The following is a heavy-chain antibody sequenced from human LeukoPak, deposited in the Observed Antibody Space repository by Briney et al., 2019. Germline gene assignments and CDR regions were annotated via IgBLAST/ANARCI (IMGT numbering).Heavy chain of an antibody. CDR3: AKVGRGDYVWGSYSFDY. D-gene: IGHD3-16*01. CDR2: ISKSGST. CDR1: GGSIRSDY. J-gene: IGHJ4*02. V-gene: IGHV4-59*01. Sequence: SETLSLTCSVSGGSIRSDYWSWIRQPPGKGLEWIGYISKSGSTKYNPSVETRVTISIDTSKNQFSLKLSSVTAADTAIYYCAKVGRGDYVWGSYSFDYWGQGPLVTVSS.